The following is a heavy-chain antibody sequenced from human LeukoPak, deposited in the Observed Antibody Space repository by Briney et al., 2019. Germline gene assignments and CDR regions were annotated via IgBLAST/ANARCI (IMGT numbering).Heavy chain of an antibody. Sequence: PGGSLRLSCAASGFTFSSYSMNWVRQAPGRGLEWVSYISSSSTIYYADSVKGRFTISRDNAKNSLYLQMNSLRAEDTAVYYCARWGILDAFDIWGQGTMVTVSS. CDR2: ISSSSTI. CDR1: GFTFSSYS. J-gene: IGHJ3*02. CDR3: ARWGILDAFDI. D-gene: IGHD6-13*01. V-gene: IGHV3-48*01.